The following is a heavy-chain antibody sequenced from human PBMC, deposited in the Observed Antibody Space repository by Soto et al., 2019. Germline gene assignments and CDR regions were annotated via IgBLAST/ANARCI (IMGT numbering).Heavy chain of an antibody. V-gene: IGHV4-31*03. CDR2: IYYSGST. J-gene: IGHJ4*02. CDR3: ARSSTSANYFDY. D-gene: IGHD2-2*01. CDR1: VASTSVGCYY. Sequence: SETLSLTSLVSVASTSVGCYYWTWIRQHPGKGLEWIGYIYYSGSTYYNPSLKSRVTISVDTSKNQFSLKLSSVTAADTAVYYCARSSTSANYFDYWGQGTLVTVYS.